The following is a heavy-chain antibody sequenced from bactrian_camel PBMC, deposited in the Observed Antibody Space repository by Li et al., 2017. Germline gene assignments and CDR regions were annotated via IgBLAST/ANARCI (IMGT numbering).Heavy chain of an antibody. V-gene: IGHV3S1*01. J-gene: IGHJ6*01. CDR1: GFTFSDSG. D-gene: IGHD5*01. Sequence: VQLVESGGDLVQPGGSLRLSCAASGFTFSDSGMTWVRQIPGKGLEWVCNIMNGDAKTYYADSVKGRFTISRGNPGEHALRETLTLQMNSLKPEDTAVYYCAADPSYGARAARVPRFGSRGRGTQVTVS. CDR2: IMNGDAKT. CDR3: AADPSYGARAARVPRFGS.